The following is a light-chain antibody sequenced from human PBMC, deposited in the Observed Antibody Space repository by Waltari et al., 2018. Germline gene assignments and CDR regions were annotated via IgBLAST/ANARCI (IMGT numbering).Light chain of an antibody. CDR2: DVT. Sequence: QSDLTQPASVSGPPGQSIPISCTGSSSEMCDHNYVSWYQPYPGQAPKLLLFDVTERPSGVSPRFSGSKSGNTASLTISGLQTEDEADYYCNSYTSTSTLVFGTGTKVTVL. J-gene: IGLJ1*01. CDR3: NSYTSTSTLV. CDR1: SSEMCDHNY. V-gene: IGLV2-14*03.